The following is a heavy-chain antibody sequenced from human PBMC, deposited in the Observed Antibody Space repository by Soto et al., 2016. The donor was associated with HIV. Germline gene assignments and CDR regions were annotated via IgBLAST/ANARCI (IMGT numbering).Heavy chain of an antibody. V-gene: IGHV3-21*01. CDR2: ISRSSSYI. D-gene: IGHD6-19*01. Sequence: EVQLVESGGGLVKPGGSLRLSCAVSGFTFTSYGMNWVRQAPGKGLEWVSSISRSSSYIYYRDSVKGRFTISRDNAKNSLYLQMNSLRVEDTAVYYCARDLRPWLPLDYWGQGTLVTVSS. J-gene: IGHJ4*02. CDR3: ARDLRPWLPLDY. CDR1: GFTFTSYG.